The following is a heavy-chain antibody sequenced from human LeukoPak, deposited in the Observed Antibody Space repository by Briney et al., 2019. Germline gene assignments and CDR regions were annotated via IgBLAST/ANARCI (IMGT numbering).Heavy chain of an antibody. CDR3: ARELTLRMVATGGDAFDI. V-gene: IGHV4-59*12. Sequence: PSETLSLTCTVSGGSISSYYWSWIRQPPGKGLEWIGYIYYSGSTNYNPSLKSRVTMSVDTSKNQFSLKLSSVTAADTAVYYCARELTLRMVATGGDAFDIWGQGTMVTVSS. CDR1: GGSISSYY. CDR2: IYYSGST. J-gene: IGHJ3*02. D-gene: IGHD5-12*01.